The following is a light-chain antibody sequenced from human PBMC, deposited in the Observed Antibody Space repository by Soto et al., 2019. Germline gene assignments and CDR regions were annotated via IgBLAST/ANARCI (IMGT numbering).Light chain of an antibody. Sequence: EIVMTQSPATLSVSPGERATLSCRASQNVNSNLAWYQQKPGQAPRLLVYGASTRATGIPASFSGSGSGTEFTLTISSLQSEDFAVYYCQHYHGWPITFGQGTRLEIK. J-gene: IGKJ5*01. CDR1: QNVNSN. V-gene: IGKV3-15*01. CDR3: QHYHGWPIT. CDR2: GAS.